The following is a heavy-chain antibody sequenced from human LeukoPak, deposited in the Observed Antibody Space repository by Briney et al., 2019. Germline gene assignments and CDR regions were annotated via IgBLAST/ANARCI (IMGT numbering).Heavy chain of an antibody. J-gene: IGHJ4*02. D-gene: IGHD5-18*01. CDR2: INQSGST. Sequence: SETLSLTCAVYGGSFSGYYWNWIRQPPGKGLEWIGEINQSGSTNYNPSLKSRVTISVDTSKNQFSLKLTSVTAADTAIYYCARVEIGKGYPFDYWGQGTLVTVSS. V-gene: IGHV4-34*01. CDR3: ARVEIGKGYPFDY. CDR1: GGSFSGYY.